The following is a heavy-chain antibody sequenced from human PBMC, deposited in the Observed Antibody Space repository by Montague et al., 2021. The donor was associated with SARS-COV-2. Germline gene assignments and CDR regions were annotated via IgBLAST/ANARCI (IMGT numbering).Heavy chain of an antibody. J-gene: IGHJ4*02. D-gene: IGHD6-19*01. CDR1: GDSVVGIRRR. CDR2: PQYGTKWYS. Sequence: CAISGDSVVGIRRRSRWHTYSLSTGSDRVCRPQYGTKWYSDYAPSVRGRLTVNPDASKNEFSLELNYVTPEDTAVYYCVRYSGWFYFDFWGQGTLVTVSS. V-gene: IGHV6-1*01. CDR3: VRYSGWFYFDF.